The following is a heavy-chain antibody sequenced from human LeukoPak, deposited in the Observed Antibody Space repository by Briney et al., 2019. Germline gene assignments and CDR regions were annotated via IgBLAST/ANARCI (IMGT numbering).Heavy chain of an antibody. V-gene: IGHV4-59*01. D-gene: IGHD2-2*01. J-gene: IGHJ5*02. Sequence: SETLSLTCTVSGGSISSYYWSWIRQPPGKGLEWIGYIYYSGSTNYNPSLKSRVTISVDTSMNQFSLKLSSVTAADTAVYYCARVVPAAISGNWFDPWGQGTLVTVSS. CDR1: GGSISSYY. CDR3: ARVVPAAISGNWFDP. CDR2: IYYSGST.